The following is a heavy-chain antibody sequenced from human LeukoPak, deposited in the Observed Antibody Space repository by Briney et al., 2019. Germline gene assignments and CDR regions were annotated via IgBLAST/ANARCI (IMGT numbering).Heavy chain of an antibody. CDR3: ARLGVGATRDAFDI. CDR2: INWNGGST. Sequence: GGSLRLSCAASGFTFDDYGMSWVRQAPGKGLEWVSVINWNGGSTGYADSVEGRFTISRDNAKNSLYLQMNSLRAEDTALYYCARLGVGATRDAFDIWGQGTMVTVSS. D-gene: IGHD1-26*01. J-gene: IGHJ3*02. CDR1: GFTFDDYG. V-gene: IGHV3-20*04.